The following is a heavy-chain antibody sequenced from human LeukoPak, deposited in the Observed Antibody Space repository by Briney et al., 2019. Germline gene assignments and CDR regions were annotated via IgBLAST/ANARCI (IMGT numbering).Heavy chain of an antibody. V-gene: IGHV3-33*06. CDR2: IWYDGSNK. CDR3: AKDRTQNYYDSSGYYLPPDYYFDY. J-gene: IGHJ4*02. D-gene: IGHD3-22*01. Sequence: GRSLRLSCAASGFTFSSYGMHWVRQAPGKGLEWVAVIWYDGSNKYYADSVKGRFTISRDNPKNTLYLQMNSLRAEDTAVYYCAKDRTQNYYDSSGYYLPPDYYFDYWGQGTLVTVSS. CDR1: GFTFSSYG.